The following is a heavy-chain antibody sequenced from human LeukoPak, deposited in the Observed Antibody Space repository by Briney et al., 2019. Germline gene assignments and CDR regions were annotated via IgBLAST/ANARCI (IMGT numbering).Heavy chain of an antibody. J-gene: IGHJ6*02. D-gene: IGHD3-3*01. CDR3: ARGSRFFEWLLVTSYGMDV. CDR2: INHSGST. CDR1: GGSFSGYY. Sequence: SETLSLTCAVYGGSFSGYYWSWIRQPPGKGLEWIGEINHSGSTNYNPSLKSRVTISVDTSKNQFSLKLSSVTAADTAVYYCARGSRFFEWLLVTSYGMDVWGQGTTVTVSS. V-gene: IGHV4-34*01.